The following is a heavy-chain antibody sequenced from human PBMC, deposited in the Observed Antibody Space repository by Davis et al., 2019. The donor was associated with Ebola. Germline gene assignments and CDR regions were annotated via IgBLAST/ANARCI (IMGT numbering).Heavy chain of an antibody. V-gene: IGHV1-69*05. Sequence: AASVKVSCKASGGTFSSYAISWVRQAPGQGLEWMGGIIPIFGTANYAQKLQGRVTMTTDTSTSTAYMELRSLRSEDTAVYYCARGGPYGVTGAFDIWGQGTMVTVSS. CDR2: IIPIFGTA. D-gene: IGHD4-17*01. CDR1: GGTFSSYA. J-gene: IGHJ3*02. CDR3: ARGGPYGVTGAFDI.